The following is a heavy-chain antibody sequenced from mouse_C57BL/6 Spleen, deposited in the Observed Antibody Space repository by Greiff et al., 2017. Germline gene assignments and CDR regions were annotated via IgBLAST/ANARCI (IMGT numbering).Heavy chain of an antibody. CDR1: GYSFTGYY. CDR2: INPSTGGT. V-gene: IGHV1-42*01. CDR3: ARERAMDY. Sequence: VQLKESGPELVKPGASVKISCKASGYSFTGYYMNWVKQSPEKSLEWIGEINPSTGGTTYNQKFKAKATLTVDKSSSTAYMQLKSLTSEDSAVYYCARERAMDYWGQGTSVTVSS. J-gene: IGHJ4*01.